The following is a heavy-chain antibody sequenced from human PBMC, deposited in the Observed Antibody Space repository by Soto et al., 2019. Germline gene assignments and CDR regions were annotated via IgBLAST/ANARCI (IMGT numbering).Heavy chain of an antibody. D-gene: IGHD3-10*01. CDR1: GLTFSSYG. J-gene: IGHJ4*02. Sequence: QVQLVESGGGVVQPGRSLRLSCAASGLTFSSYGMHWVRRAPGKGLEWVAIIWYDGSNKYYVDSVKGRFTISRDNSKNTLYLQMNSLRAEDTAVYYCARDYGSGMDCWGQGTLVTVSS. V-gene: IGHV3-33*01. CDR2: IWYDGSNK. CDR3: ARDYGSGMDC.